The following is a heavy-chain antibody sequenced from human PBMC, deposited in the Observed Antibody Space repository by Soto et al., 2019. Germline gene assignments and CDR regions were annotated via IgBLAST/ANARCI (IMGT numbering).Heavy chain of an antibody. J-gene: IGHJ4*02. CDR1: GFTVGNNY. CDR3: AKDGRGSGSHYNSFGY. V-gene: IGHV3-53*01. CDR2: IYGTGTT. Sequence: EVQLVESGGGLIQPGGSLKLSCAASGFTVGNNYMSWVRQAPGKGLEWVSLIYGTGTTKYADSVKGRFTVSRDKAKNTLYLQMNSLRAEDTAVYYCAKDGRGSGSHYNSFGYWGQGTLVTVSS. D-gene: IGHD3-10*01.